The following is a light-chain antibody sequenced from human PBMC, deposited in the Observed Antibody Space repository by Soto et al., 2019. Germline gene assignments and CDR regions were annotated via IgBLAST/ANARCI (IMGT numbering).Light chain of an antibody. CDR3: MQGTHWPIT. Sequence: DVVMTQSPLSLPVTLGQPASISCRSSQSLVYSDGNTYLTWFQQRPGQSPRRLIYEVSKRDSGVPDRLSGSASGTDFTLKISRVEAEDVGVYYCMQGTHWPITFGQGTRLEIK. CDR1: QSLVYSDGNTY. CDR2: EVS. J-gene: IGKJ5*01. V-gene: IGKV2-30*01.